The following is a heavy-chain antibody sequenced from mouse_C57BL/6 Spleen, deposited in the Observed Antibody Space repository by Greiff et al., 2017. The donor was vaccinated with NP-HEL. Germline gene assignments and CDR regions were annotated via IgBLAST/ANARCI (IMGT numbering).Heavy chain of an antibody. CDR2: ISYDGSN. CDR1: GYSITSGYY. J-gene: IGHJ2*01. D-gene: IGHD4-1*02. Sequence: DVKLVESGPGLVKPSQSLSLTCSVTGYSITSGYYWNWIRQFPGNKLEWMGYISYDGSNNYNPSLKNRISITRDTSKNQFFLKLNSVTTEDTATYYCARDRDSTGFDYWGQGTTLTVSS. V-gene: IGHV3-6*01. CDR3: ARDRDSTGFDY.